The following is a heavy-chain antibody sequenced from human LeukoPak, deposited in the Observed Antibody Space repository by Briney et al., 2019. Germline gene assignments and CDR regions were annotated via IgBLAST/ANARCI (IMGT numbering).Heavy chain of an antibody. V-gene: IGHV3-23*01. CDR2: ISGSGGRT. D-gene: IGHD1-26*01. J-gene: IGHJ4*02. CDR1: GFXFSSYA. Sequence: GGSLRLSCAASGFXFSSYAISWVRQAPGKGLEWVSTISGSGGRTYYADSVKGRFTISRDNSKNTLFLQMNSLRAEDTAVYYCAKPPEVGATVAYFDYWGQGTLVTVSS. CDR3: AKPPEVGATVAYFDY.